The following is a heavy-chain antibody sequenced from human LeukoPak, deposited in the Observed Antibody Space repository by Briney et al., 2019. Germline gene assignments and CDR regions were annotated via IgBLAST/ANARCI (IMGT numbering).Heavy chain of an antibody. V-gene: IGHV4-4*07. J-gene: IGHJ6*03. CDR1: GDSISSYY. CDR3: ARSGYSSSWQYYMDV. CDR2: LYTSGYT. Sequence: SETLSLTCTVSGDSISSYYWSWIRQPAGKGLEWIGRLYTSGYTNYNPSLKSRVTMSVDTSKNQFSLKLSSVTAADTAVYYCARSGYSSSWQYYMDVWGKGTTVTVSS. D-gene: IGHD6-13*01.